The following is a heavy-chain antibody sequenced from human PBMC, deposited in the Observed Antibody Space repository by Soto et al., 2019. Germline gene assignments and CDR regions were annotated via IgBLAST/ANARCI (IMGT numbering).Heavy chain of an antibody. CDR2: IYTSGTT. D-gene: IGHD3-9*01. J-gene: IGHJ4*02. CDR1: GRSMSGYY. CDR3: ARVDYYDTGYYFV. Sequence: SETLSLTCTVSGRSMSGYYLSWIRQPAGERLEWIGRIYTSGTTDFNPSLKGRVTMSVDTSKNQFSLKLTSVTAADTALYYCARVDYYDTGYYFVWGQGTQVTVSS. V-gene: IGHV4-4*07.